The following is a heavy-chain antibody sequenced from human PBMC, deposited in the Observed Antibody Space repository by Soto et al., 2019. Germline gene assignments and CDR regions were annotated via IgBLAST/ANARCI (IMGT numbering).Heavy chain of an antibody. Sequence: EVQLLESGGGLVQPGGSLRLSCAASGFTFSSYAMSWVRQAPGKGLEWVSAISGSGGSTYYADSVKGRFTISRDNSKNTLYLQMNSLRAEDTAVYYCAKFARWGGRPGQSRGDDAFDIWGQGTMVTVSS. J-gene: IGHJ3*02. V-gene: IGHV3-23*01. CDR1: GFTFSSYA. CDR2: ISGSGGST. CDR3: AKFARWGGRPGQSRGDDAFDI. D-gene: IGHD2-21*01.